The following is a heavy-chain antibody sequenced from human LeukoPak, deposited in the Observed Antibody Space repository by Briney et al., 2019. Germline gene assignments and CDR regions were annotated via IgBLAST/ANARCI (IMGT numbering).Heavy chain of an antibody. D-gene: IGHD3-22*01. CDR1: GFTVSRNY. Sequence: GGSLRLSCAASGFTVSRNYMSWVRQAPGKGLEWVSVIYRDGSTYYADSVKDRFTISRDNSKNTLYLQMNILRAEGTAVYYCARDLYYYDSSGYRNWYFDLWGRGTLVTVSS. CDR3: ARDLYYYDSSGYRNWYFDL. V-gene: IGHV3-66*01. CDR2: IYRDGST. J-gene: IGHJ2*01.